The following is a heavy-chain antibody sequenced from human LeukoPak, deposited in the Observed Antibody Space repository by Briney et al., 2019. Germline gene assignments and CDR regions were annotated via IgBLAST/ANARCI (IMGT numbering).Heavy chain of an antibody. J-gene: IGHJ4*02. CDR2: INPNNGAT. D-gene: IGHD1-26*01. V-gene: IGHV1-2*06. CDR1: GYIFTGYY. CDR3: TRESGSYHGNDY. Sequence: ASVKVSCKASGYIFTGYYMHWVLQAPGHGLEWMGRINPNNGATNYAQKFQGRVTITGDTSINTAYMELSSLRSDDTAVYYCTRESGSYHGNDYWGQGTLVTVSS.